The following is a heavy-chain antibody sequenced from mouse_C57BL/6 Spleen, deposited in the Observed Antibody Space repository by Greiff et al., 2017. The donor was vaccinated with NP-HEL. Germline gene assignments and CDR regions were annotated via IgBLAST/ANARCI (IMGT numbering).Heavy chain of an antibody. Sequence: QVQLQQPGAELVKPGASVKLSCKASGYTFNSYWMHWVKQRPGQGLEWIGMIHPNSGSTNYNEKFKSKATLTVDKSSSTAYMQLSSLTSEDSAVYYCARSAQATGFDYGGQGTTLTVSS. V-gene: IGHV1-64*01. CDR1: GYTFNSYW. D-gene: IGHD3-2*02. CDR2: IHPNSGST. J-gene: IGHJ2*01. CDR3: ARSAQATGFDY.